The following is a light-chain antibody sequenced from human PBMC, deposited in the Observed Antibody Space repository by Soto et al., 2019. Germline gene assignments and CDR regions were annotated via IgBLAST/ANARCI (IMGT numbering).Light chain of an antibody. Sequence: QSVLTQPASVSGSPGQSITISCSGTSSDIGDYDYVSWYQQHPGKAPKLMIYEVSNRPPGVSNRFSGSKSGNTASLTISGLRAEDEADYYCSSYTITTIVLFGAGTKLTVL. CDR2: EVS. CDR1: SSDIGDYDY. J-gene: IGLJ2*01. V-gene: IGLV2-14*01. CDR3: SSYTITTIVL.